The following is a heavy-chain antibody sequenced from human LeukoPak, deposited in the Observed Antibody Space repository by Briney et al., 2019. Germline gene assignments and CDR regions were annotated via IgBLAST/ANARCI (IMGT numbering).Heavy chain of an antibody. CDR3: AKDFDSYGYWYYFDY. D-gene: IGHD5-18*01. V-gene: IGHV3-23*01. CDR1: GFTLSSYA. Sequence: GGSLRLSCAASGFTLSSYAMSCVRQAPGKGLEGVSAISGSGGSTYYADSVKGRFTISRDNSKNTLYLQMNSLRAEDTAVYYCAKDFDSYGYWYYFDYWGQGTLVTVSS. J-gene: IGHJ4*02. CDR2: ISGSGGST.